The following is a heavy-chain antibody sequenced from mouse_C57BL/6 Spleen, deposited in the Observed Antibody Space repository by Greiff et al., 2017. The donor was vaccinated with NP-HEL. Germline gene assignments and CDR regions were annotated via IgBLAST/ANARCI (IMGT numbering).Heavy chain of an antibody. CDR2: INPSSGYT. Sequence: VQLQQSGAELAKPGASVKLSCKASGYTFTSYWMHWVKQRPGQGLGWIGYINPSSGYTKYNQKFKDKATLTADKSSSTAYMQLSSLTYEDSAVYYCPTTVEGWYFDVWGTGTTVTVSS. CDR3: PTTVEGWYFDV. CDR1: GYTFTSYW. J-gene: IGHJ1*03. V-gene: IGHV1-7*01. D-gene: IGHD1-1*01.